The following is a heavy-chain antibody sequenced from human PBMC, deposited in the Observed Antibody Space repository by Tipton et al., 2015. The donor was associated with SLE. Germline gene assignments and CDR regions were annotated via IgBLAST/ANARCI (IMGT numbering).Heavy chain of an antibody. CDR2: INHSGST. V-gene: IGHV4-34*01. D-gene: IGHD1-14*01. CDR3: ARRKYGLHTSRGWFDP. CDR1: GGSFSGYY. J-gene: IGHJ5*02. Sequence: TLSLTCAVYGGSFSGYYWSWIRQPPGKGLEWIGEINHSGSTNYNPSLKSRVTISVDTSKNQFSLKLSSVTAADTAVYYCARRKYGLHTSRGWFDPWGQGTLVTVSS.